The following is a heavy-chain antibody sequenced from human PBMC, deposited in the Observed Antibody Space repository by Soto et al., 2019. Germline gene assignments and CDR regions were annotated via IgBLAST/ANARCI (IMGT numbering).Heavy chain of an antibody. CDR1: GFNFSSYV. Sequence: QVQLVESGGGVVQPGRSLRLSCAASGFNFSSYVMHWVRQAPGKGLEWVAVIWYDGGNKYYADSVKGRFTISRDNSKNTLYLQMNSLRAEDTAVHYCARDGQWLPGDGVRSSYYVDYWGQGTLVTVSS. V-gene: IGHV3-33*01. D-gene: IGHD6-19*01. CDR3: ARDGQWLPGDGVRSSYYVDY. CDR2: IWYDGGNK. J-gene: IGHJ4*02.